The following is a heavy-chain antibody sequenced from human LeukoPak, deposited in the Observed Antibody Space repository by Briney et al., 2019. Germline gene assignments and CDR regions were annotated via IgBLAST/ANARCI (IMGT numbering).Heavy chain of an antibody. CDR2: IIPIFGIA. CDR1: GGTFSSYA. D-gene: IGHD6-19*01. V-gene: IGHV1-69*04. J-gene: IGHJ5*02. CDR3: AKAYSSGWPGRWFDP. Sequence: GSSVKVSCKASGGTFSSYAISWVRQAPGQGLEWMGRIIPIFGIANYAQKFQGRVTITADKSTSTAYMELSSLRAEDTAVYYCAKAYSSGWPGRWFDPWGQGTLVTVSS.